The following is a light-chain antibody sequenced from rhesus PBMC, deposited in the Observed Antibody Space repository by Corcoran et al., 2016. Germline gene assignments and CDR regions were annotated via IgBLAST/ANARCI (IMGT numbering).Light chain of an antibody. V-gene: IGLV2S7*01. Sequence: QSAPTQPPSVSGAPGQSATISYTGSRSDIGAYNYVSWYQQFPGRAPKLLIYGFSYRPSGVPDRFSVSKSGNTASLTISGLQSEDEADYYCCSDTSFSTYVFGPGTRLTVL. J-gene: IGLJ1*01. CDR1: RSDIGAYNY. CDR2: GFS. CDR3: CSDTSFSTYV.